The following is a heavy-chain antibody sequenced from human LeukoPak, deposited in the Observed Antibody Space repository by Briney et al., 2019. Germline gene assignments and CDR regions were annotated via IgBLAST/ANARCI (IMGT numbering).Heavy chain of an antibody. CDR2: ISSSGSTI. V-gene: IGHV3-48*03. CDR3: ARDMSSGCPDAFDI. Sequence: GGSLRLSCAASGFTFSSYEMNWVRQAPGKGLEWVSYISSSGSTIYYADSVKGRFTISRDNAKNSLYLQMNSLRAEDTAVYYCARDMSSGCPDAFDIWGQGTMVTVSS. CDR1: GFTFSSYE. J-gene: IGHJ3*02. D-gene: IGHD3-22*01.